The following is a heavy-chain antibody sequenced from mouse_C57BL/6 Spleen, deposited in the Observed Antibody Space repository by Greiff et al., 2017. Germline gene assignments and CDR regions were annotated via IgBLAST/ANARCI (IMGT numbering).Heavy chain of an antibody. J-gene: IGHJ3*01. CDR1: GFNIKDDY. D-gene: IGHD2-2*01. CDR3: TTSNLDYGYAWFAY. CDR2: IDPENGDT. Sequence: VHVKQSGAELVRPGASVKLSCTASGFNIKDDYMHWVKQRPEQGLEWIGWIDPENGDTEYASKFQGKATITADTSSNTAYLQLSSLTSEDTAVYYCTTSNLDYGYAWFAYWGQGTLVTVSA. V-gene: IGHV14-4*01.